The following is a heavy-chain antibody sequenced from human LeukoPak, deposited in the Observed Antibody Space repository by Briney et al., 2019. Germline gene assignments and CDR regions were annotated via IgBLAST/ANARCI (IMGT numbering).Heavy chain of an antibody. Sequence: GGCLRLSCAASGFTFSNAWMSWVRQAPGKGLEWVGRIKSKADGGTTDYAAPVKGRFTISRDDSKNTLYPQMNSLKTEDTAVYYCITEGFLEWNYWGQGTLVTVSS. D-gene: IGHD3-3*01. CDR3: ITEGFLEWNY. V-gene: IGHV3-15*01. J-gene: IGHJ4*02. CDR1: GFTFSNAW. CDR2: IKSKADGGTT.